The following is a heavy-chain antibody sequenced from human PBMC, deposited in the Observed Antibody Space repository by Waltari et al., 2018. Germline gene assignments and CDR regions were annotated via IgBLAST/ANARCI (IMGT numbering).Heavy chain of an antibody. D-gene: IGHD3-3*01. Sequence: QVQLVQSGAEVKKPGSSVKVSCKASGGTFSSYAISWVRQAPGQGLEWMGGIIPIFGTANYAQKFQGRVTITADESTNTAYMELSSLRSEDTAVYYCARDPITIFGVVNPYYYYGMDVWGQGTTVTVSS. V-gene: IGHV1-69*01. J-gene: IGHJ6*02. CDR1: GGTFSSYA. CDR3: ARDPITIFGVVNPYYYYGMDV. CDR2: IIPIFGTA.